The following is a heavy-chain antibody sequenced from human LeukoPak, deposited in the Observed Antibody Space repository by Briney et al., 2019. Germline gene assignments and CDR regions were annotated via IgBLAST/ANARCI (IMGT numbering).Heavy chain of an antibody. V-gene: IGHV3-23*01. CDR2: ISGSGGST. CDR1: GFTFSSYA. D-gene: IGHD5-24*01. Sequence: PGGSLRLSCAASGFTFSSYAMSWVRQAPGKGLEWVSAISGSGGSTYYADSVKCRFTISRDNSKNTLYLQMNSLRAEDTAVYYCAKGDSPTYYYMDVWGKGTTVTVSS. J-gene: IGHJ6*03. CDR3: AKGDSPTYYYMDV.